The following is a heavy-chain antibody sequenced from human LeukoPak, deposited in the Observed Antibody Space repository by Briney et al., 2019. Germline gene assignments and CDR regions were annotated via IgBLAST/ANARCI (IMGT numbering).Heavy chain of an antibody. V-gene: IGHV1-2*02. CDR3: ARWGGHCTSGLCYYFDC. CDR2: INPHSGDT. Sequence: ASVKVSCKASDYTFTGYYLHWVRQAPGQGLEWMGWINPHSGDTDYAQKFQGRVTMTRDTSISTAYMELSRLRSDDTAVYYCARWGGHCTSGLCYYFDCWGQGTLVTVSS. J-gene: IGHJ4*02. D-gene: IGHD2-8*01. CDR1: DYTFTGYY.